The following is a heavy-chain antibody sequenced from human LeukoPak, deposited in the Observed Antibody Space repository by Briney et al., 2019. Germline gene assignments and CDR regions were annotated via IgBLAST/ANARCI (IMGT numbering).Heavy chain of an antibody. V-gene: IGHV1-69*05. CDR1: GGTFSSYA. J-gene: IGHJ4*02. D-gene: IGHD3-22*01. CDR2: IIPIFGTA. CDR3: ARDSSGYYYDLFDY. Sequence: SVKVSCKASGGTFSSYAISWVRQAPGHGLEWMGGIIPIFGTANYAQKFQGRVTITTDEYTSTASMELSSLSSEDTAVYYCARDSSGYYYDLFDYWGQGTLVTVSS.